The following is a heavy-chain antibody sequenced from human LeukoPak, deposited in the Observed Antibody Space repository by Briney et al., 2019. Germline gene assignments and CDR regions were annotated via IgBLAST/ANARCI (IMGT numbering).Heavy chain of an antibody. D-gene: IGHD3-10*01. J-gene: IGHJ5*02. V-gene: IGHV4-30-4*08. CDR2: IFYSGST. CDR3: ARGPMVRGVLTNWFDP. Sequence: SETLSLTCTVSGGSISSGDYYWSWIRQPPGKGLEWIGYIFYSGSTYYNPSLKSRVTISIDTSKNQFSLNLSSVTAADTAVYYCARGPMVRGVLTNWFDPWGQGTLVAVSS. CDR1: GGSISSGDYY.